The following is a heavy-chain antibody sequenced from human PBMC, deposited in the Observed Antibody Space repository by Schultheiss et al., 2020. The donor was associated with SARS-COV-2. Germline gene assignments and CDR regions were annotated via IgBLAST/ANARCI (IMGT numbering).Heavy chain of an antibody. CDR2: IKQDGSEK. Sequence: GESLKISCAASGFTFSSYWMSWVRQAPGKGLEWVANIKQDGSEKYYVDSVKGRFTISRDNAKNSLYLQMNSLRAEDTAVYYCAKDGVAAAGDYFDYWGQGTLVTVSS. J-gene: IGHJ4*02. V-gene: IGHV3-7*03. D-gene: IGHD6-13*01. CDR1: GFTFSSYW. CDR3: AKDGVAAAGDYFDY.